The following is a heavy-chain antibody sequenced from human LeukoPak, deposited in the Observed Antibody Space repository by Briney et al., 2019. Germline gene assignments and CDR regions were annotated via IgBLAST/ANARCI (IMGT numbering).Heavy chain of an antibody. D-gene: IGHD3-3*01. Sequence: ASVKVSCKASGGTFSSYAISWVRQAPGQGLEWMGGIIPIFGTANYAQKFQGRVTITADESTSTAYMELSSLRSDDTAVYYCARVVIIGGLWVDYWGQGTLVTVSS. CDR1: GGTFSSYA. CDR2: IIPIFGTA. V-gene: IGHV1-69*13. CDR3: ARVVIIGGLWVDY. J-gene: IGHJ4*02.